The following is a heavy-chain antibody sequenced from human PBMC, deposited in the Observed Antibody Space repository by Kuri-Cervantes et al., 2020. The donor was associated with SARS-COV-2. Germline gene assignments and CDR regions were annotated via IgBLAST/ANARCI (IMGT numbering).Heavy chain of an antibody. CDR3: TTLIDY. J-gene: IGHJ4*02. CDR1: GFTFSSYW. Sequence: GESLKISCAASGFTFSSYWMHWVRQAPGKGLVWVSRINSDGSSTSYADSVKGRFTMSRDNAKNTLYLQMNSLKTEDTAVYYCTTLIDYWGQGALVTVSS. D-gene: IGHD1-1*01. V-gene: IGHV3-74*01. CDR2: INSDGSST.